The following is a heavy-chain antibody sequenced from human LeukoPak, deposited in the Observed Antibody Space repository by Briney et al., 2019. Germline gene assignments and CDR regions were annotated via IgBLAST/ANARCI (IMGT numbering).Heavy chain of an antibody. CDR1: GFTVTSNY. CDR3: ARNDYGSGSYITLFDY. Sequence: GGSLRLSCAASGFTVTSNYMSWVRQAPGKGLEWVSVIYSGGSAYYADSVKGRFTISRDNSKNTLYLQMNSLRAEDTAVYYCARNDYGSGSYITLFDYWGQGTLVTVSP. J-gene: IGHJ4*02. V-gene: IGHV3-66*01. CDR2: IYSGGSA. D-gene: IGHD3-10*01.